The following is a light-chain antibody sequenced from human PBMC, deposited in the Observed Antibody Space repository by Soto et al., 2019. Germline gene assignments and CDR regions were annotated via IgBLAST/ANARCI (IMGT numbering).Light chain of an antibody. CDR1: QSVSSTY. CDR3: QLYGRS. Sequence: EIVVTQSPGTLSLSPGERATLSCRASQSVSSTYLAWYQQKPGQPPRLLIYGASSRATGIPDRFSGSGSGTDFTLTISRLEPEDFAVFYCQLYGRSFGQGTKVEIK. J-gene: IGKJ2*03. CDR2: GAS. V-gene: IGKV3-20*01.